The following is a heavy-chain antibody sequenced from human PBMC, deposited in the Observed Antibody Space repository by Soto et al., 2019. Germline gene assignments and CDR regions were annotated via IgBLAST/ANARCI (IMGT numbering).Heavy chain of an antibody. CDR2: ISAGGGST. Sequence: VGSLRLSCAASGFSFSSTAINWVRQAPGKGLEWVSTISAGGGSTHYADSVKGRFTISRDNSKNTLYLQMNSLRVEDTAVYYCAKSGSYVGSSIDYWGQGTLVTVSS. J-gene: IGHJ4*02. D-gene: IGHD6-25*01. CDR3: AKSGSYVGSSIDY. CDR1: GFSFSSTA. V-gene: IGHV3-23*01.